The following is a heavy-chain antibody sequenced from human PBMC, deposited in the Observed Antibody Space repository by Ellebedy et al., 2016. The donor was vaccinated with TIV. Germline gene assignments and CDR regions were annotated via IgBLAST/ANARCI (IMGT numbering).Heavy chain of an antibody. V-gene: IGHV3-23*01. CDR1: GFTFSSYA. CDR3: AKCDRDYYGSGSPQGAFDY. CDR2: ISGSGGST. Sequence: GGSLRLXCAASGFTFSSYAMSWVRQAPGKGLEWVSAISGSGGSTYYADSVKGRFTISRDNSKNTLYLQMNSLRAEDTAVCYCAKCDRDYYGSGSPQGAFDYWGQGTLVTVSS. J-gene: IGHJ4*02. D-gene: IGHD3-10*01.